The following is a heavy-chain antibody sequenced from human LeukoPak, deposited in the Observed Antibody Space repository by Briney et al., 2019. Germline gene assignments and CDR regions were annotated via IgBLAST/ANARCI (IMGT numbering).Heavy chain of an antibody. V-gene: IGHV4-39*01. CDR2: IYYSGST. J-gene: IGHJ4*02. CDR3: ARHAGGISATGTRPFDY. Sequence: PSETLSLTCTVSGASFSSSTYYWGWIRQPPGKGLEWIGSIYYSGSTYYNPSLKSRVTMSVNASKNQFSLKLSSVTAADTAVYYCARHAGGISATGTRPFDYWGQGTLVTVSS. D-gene: IGHD6-13*01. CDR1: GASFSSSTYY.